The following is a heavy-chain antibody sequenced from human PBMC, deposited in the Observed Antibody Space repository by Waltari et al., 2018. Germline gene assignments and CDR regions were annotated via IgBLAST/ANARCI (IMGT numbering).Heavy chain of an antibody. CDR2: IYYSGST. J-gene: IGHJ4*02. CDR1: GGSISSYY. D-gene: IGHD3-22*01. CDR3: ARAMIRGYYFDY. V-gene: IGHV4-59*01. Sequence: QVQLQESGPGLVKPSETLSLTCTVSGGSISSYYWSWIRQPPGKGLEWIGYIYYSGSTNSNPSIKSRVTISVDTSKNQFSLKLSSVTAADTAVYYCARAMIRGYYFDYWGQGTLVTVSS.